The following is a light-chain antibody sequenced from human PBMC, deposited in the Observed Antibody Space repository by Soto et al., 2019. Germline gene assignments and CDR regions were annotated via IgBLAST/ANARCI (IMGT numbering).Light chain of an antibody. Sequence: SYELTQPPSVSVSPGQTASITCSGNKLGDKYACWYQQKPGQSPVLVIYQDSKRPSGIPERFSGSNSGNTATLTISGTQAMDEADYYCQAWDSSTYVFGPGTQLTVL. CDR2: QDS. CDR3: QAWDSSTYV. V-gene: IGLV3-1*01. J-gene: IGLJ1*01. CDR1: KLGDKY.